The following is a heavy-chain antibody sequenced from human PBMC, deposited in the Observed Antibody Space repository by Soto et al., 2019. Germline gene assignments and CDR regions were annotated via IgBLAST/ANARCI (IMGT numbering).Heavy chain of an antibody. CDR1: GGSISRGGYS. CDR3: ARVPSP. J-gene: IGHJ5*02. V-gene: IGHV4-30-2*01. CDR2: IYHSGSP. Sequence: QLPLQESGSGLVKPSQTLSLTCAVSGGSISRGGYSWSWILQPPGKGLEWIGYIYHSGSPNYNPSLKSRVTIAVDRSQDQFSLKLRSVAAADTAVYYCARVPSPWGQGTLVTVSS.